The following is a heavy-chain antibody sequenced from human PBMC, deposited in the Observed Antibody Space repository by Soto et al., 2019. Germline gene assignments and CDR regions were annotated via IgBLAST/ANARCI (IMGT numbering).Heavy chain of an antibody. J-gene: IGHJ4*02. CDR3: VKDLHYYSSGSYFEN. CDR1: GFRFDGYA. V-gene: IGHV3-9*01. Sequence: GGSLRLSCAASGFRFDGYAMHWVRQAPGKGLEWVANINWNSGTTGYADSVKGRFTISRDNAKNTLYLQMNSVRAEDTALYYCVKDLHYYSSGSYFENWGQGTLVTVSS. D-gene: IGHD3-10*01. CDR2: INWNSGTT.